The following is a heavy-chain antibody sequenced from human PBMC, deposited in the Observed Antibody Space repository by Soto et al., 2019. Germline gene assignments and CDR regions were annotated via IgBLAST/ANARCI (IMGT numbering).Heavy chain of an antibody. V-gene: IGHV4-59*08. CDR1: GGSISSYY. Sequence: SETLSLTCTVSGGSISSYYWSWIRQPPGKGLEWIGYIYYSGSTNYNPSLKSRVTISVDTSKNQFSLKLSSVTAADTAVYYCARRRRIGMITFGGVIGYYYMDVWGKGTTVTVSS. J-gene: IGHJ6*03. CDR3: ARRRRIGMITFGGVIGYYYMDV. CDR2: IYYSGST. D-gene: IGHD3-16*01.